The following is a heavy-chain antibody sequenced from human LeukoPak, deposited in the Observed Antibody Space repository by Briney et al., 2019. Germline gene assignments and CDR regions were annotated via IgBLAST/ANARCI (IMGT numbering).Heavy chain of an antibody. J-gene: IGHJ4*02. CDR1: GGSISSSSYY. Sequence: SETLSLTCTVSGGSISSSSYYWGWIRQPPGKGLEWIGEINHSGSTNYNPSLKSRVTISVDTSKNQFSLKLSSVTAADTAVYYCARGLPPLDYWGQGTLVTVSS. V-gene: IGHV4-39*07. CDR2: INHSGST. CDR3: ARGLPPLDY.